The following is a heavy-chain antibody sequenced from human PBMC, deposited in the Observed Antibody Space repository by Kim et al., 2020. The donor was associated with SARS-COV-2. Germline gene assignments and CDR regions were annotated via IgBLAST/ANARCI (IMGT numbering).Heavy chain of an antibody. CDR2: INHSGST. Sequence: SETLSLTCAVYGGSFSGYYWSWIRQPPGKGLEWIGEINHSGSTNYNPSLKSRVTISVDTSKNQFSLKLSSVTAADTAVYYCARGRRITMVRGVDRGMDVWGQGTTVTVSS. D-gene: IGHD3-10*01. J-gene: IGHJ6*02. CDR1: GGSFSGYY. V-gene: IGHV4-34*01. CDR3: ARGRRITMVRGVDRGMDV.